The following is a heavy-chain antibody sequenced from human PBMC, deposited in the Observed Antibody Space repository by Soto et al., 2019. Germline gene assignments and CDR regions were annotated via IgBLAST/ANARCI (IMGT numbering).Heavy chain of an antibody. CDR3: ARDVMGQRLSNPFDD. V-gene: IGHV3-11*05. CDR2: ISSGSTYT. D-gene: IGHD6-25*01. Sequence: QGQLVESGGGLVNPGGSLRLSCEASGFSFSDYYISWIRQAPGKGLEWISHISSGSTYTKYAESVKCRFTISRDNAKNLVYLLMNSLRPDDTAVYYCARDVMGQRLSNPFDDWGQGTPVTVTS. CDR1: GFSFSDYY. J-gene: IGHJ4*02.